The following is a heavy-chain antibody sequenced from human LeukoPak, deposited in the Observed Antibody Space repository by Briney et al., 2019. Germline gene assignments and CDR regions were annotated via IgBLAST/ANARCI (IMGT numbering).Heavy chain of an antibody. CDR3: ARGDYYDSSGYYRYYYYMDV. V-gene: IGHV3-21*01. CDR1: GFTFIRYS. D-gene: IGHD3-22*01. Sequence: GGSLRLSCAASGFTFIRYSMNWVRQAPGKGLEWVSSISSSTIYTYYADSVKGRFTISRDNAKNSLYLQMNSLRAEDTAVYYCARGDYYDSSGYYRYYYYMDVWGKGTTVTVSS. CDR2: ISSSTIYT. J-gene: IGHJ6*03.